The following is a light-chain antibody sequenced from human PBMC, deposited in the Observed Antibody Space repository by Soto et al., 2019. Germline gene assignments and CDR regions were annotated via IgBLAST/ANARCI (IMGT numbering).Light chain of an antibody. CDR1: QSVSTC. J-gene: IGKJ1*01. Sequence: EIVLTQSPATLSLSPGERATLSCRASQSVSTCLAWYQQKPGQAPRLLIYGASSRATGIPDRFSGSGSGTDFTLTISRLEPEDFAVYYCHQYDSWTFGQGTKVEIK. V-gene: IGKV3-20*01. CDR3: HQYDSWT. CDR2: GAS.